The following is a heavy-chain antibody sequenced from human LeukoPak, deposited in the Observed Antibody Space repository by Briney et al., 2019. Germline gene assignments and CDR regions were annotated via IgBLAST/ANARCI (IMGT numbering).Heavy chain of an antibody. Sequence: GGSLRLSCAASGFTFSSYSMNWVRQPPGKGLEWVSSISSSSSYIYYADSVKGRFNISRDNAKNSLYLQMNSLRAEDTAVYYCARGAAGYSGYDLVTYYFDYWGQGTLVTVSS. V-gene: IGHV3-21*01. J-gene: IGHJ4*02. CDR2: ISSSSSYI. CDR3: ARGAAGYSGYDLVTYYFDY. D-gene: IGHD5-12*01. CDR1: GFTFSSYS.